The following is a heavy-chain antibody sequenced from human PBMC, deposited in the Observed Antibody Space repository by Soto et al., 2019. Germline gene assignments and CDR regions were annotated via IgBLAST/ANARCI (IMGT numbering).Heavy chain of an antibody. CDR1: GFTFSSYW. J-gene: IGHJ6*02. Sequence: EVQLLESGGDLIQPGGSLRLSCAASGFTFSSYWMHWVRQAPGEGLMWVSRINPDGSTTSYADSVKGRFTISRDNAKNTLYLQMNSLRVEDTAVYYCARVPTTVTTPGMDVWGQGTTVTVSS. CDR3: ARVPTTVTTPGMDV. D-gene: IGHD4-4*01. CDR2: INPDGSTT. V-gene: IGHV3-74*02.